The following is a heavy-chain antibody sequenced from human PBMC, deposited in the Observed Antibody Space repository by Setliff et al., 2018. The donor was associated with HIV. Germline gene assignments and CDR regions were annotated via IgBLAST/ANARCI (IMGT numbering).Heavy chain of an antibody. Sequence: ASVKVSCKASGYTFTSYYMNWVRQAPGQGLEWMGIINPSGGSSTYAQKFQGRVAMTRDTSTSTVHMEVSSLRSEDTAVYYCAREGSFVPAAPLGNGNRILDFWGQGTLVTVSS. CDR3: AREGSFVPAAPLGNGNRILDF. J-gene: IGHJ4*02. V-gene: IGHV1-46*01. D-gene: IGHD2-2*01. CDR2: INPSGGSS. CDR1: GYTFTSYY.